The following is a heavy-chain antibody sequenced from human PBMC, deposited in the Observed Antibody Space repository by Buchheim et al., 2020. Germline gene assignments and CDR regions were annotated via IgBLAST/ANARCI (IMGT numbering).Heavy chain of an antibody. V-gene: IGHV4-39*01. CDR3: ARRIAVAGTVLRTDWYFDL. J-gene: IGHJ2*01. D-gene: IGHD6-19*01. CDR2: IYYSGNT. Sequence: QLQLQESGPGLVKPSETLSLTCTVSGGSISSSSYYWGWIRQPPGKGLEWIGSIYYSGNTYYNPSLKSRVTISLDTSKNQFSLKLSSVTAADTAVYYCARRIAVAGTVLRTDWYFDLWGRGTL. CDR1: GGSISSSSYY.